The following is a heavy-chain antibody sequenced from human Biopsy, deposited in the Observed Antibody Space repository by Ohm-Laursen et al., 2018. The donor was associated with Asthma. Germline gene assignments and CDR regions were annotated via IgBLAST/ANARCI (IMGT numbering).Heavy chain of an antibody. J-gene: IGHJ3*01. CDR1: GYNFISFA. D-gene: IGHD3-9*01. CDR2: VNTGNGDT. CDR3: ARTYYDFLTGQVKDVFGV. Sequence: ASVQVSCKPSGYNFISFAIHWVRQAPGQRLEWMGWVNTGNGDTKYSQKFQGRVTITRDTSASTAYMELRSLRSEDTATYYCARTYYDFLTGQVKDVFGVWGQGTMVTVSS. V-gene: IGHV1-3*04.